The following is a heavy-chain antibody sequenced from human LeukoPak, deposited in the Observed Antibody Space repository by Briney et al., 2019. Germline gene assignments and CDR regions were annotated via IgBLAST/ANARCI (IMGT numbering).Heavy chain of an antibody. CDR3: ARAYYDSSGYYYYHYYYMDV. D-gene: IGHD3-22*01. CDR2: IYHSGST. Sequence: SETLSLTCTVSGYSISSGYYWGWIRQPPGKGLEWIGSIYHSGSTYYNPSLKSRVTISVDTSKNQFSLKLSSVTAADTAVYYCARAYYDSSGYYYYHYYYMDVWGKGTTVTVSS. CDR1: GYSISSGYY. V-gene: IGHV4-38-2*02. J-gene: IGHJ6*03.